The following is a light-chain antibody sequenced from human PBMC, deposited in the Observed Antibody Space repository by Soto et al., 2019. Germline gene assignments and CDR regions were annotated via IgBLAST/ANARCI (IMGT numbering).Light chain of an antibody. CDR1: SSDVGGYQY. CDR2: DVS. J-gene: IGLJ1*01. V-gene: IGLV2-11*01. Sequence: QSVLTQPRSVSGSPGQSVTISCTGTSSDVGGYQYVSWYQQHPGKAPKLMISDVSERPSGVPDRFSGSKSANTASLTITGLQAEDEGDYYCQSYDNRLSGYVFGTGTKLTVL. CDR3: QSYDNRLSGYV.